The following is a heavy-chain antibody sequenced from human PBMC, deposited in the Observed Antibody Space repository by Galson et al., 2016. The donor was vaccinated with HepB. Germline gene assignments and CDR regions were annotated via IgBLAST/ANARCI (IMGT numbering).Heavy chain of an antibody. CDR1: GFSFSSYA. J-gene: IGHJ3*01. D-gene: IGHD6-19*01. Sequence: SLRLSCAASGFSFSSYAMSWVRQAPGKGLEWVSTITGRGTSTYYADSVEGRFTISRDNSKRTLYLQMNGLRAEDTAVYYRAKDPQWTTSPRGAFDVWGQGTMLTVFS. CDR2: ITGRGTST. CDR3: AKDPQWTTSPRGAFDV. V-gene: IGHV3-23*01.